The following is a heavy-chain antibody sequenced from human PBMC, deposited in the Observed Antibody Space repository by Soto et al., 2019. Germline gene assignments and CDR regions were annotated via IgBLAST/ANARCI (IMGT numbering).Heavy chain of an antibody. CDR2: SHHSGST. D-gene: IGHD4-17*01. CDR3: ARSFYCDYAAYYYGTDV. CDR1: GYSISSGYY. J-gene: IGHJ6*02. V-gene: IGHV4-38-2*01. Sequence: SETLSLTCAVSGYSISSGYYWGWIRQPRGKGLEWIGNSHHSGSTYYNPTLKRRVTISVDTSKSHFSLKLSSVTAADTAVYYCARSFYCDYAAYYYGTDVWGQATSVTVSS.